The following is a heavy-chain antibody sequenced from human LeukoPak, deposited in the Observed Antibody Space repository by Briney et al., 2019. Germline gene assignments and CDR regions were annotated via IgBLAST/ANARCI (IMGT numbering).Heavy chain of an antibody. CDR1: GYTFTSYD. D-gene: IGHD3-10*01. CDR3: ARFGVLVRGVRNNWFDP. CDR2: MNPNSGNT. J-gene: IGHJ5*02. Sequence: EASVKVSCKASGYTFTSYDINWVRQATGQGLEWMGWMNPNSGNTGYAQKFQGRVTMTRNTSISTAYMELSSLRSEDTAVYYCARFGVLVRGVRNNWFDPWGQGTLVTVSS. V-gene: IGHV1-8*01.